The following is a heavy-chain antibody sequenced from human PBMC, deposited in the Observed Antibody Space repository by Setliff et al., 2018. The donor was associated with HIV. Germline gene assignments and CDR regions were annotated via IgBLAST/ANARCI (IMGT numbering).Heavy chain of an antibody. Sequence: SETLSLTCSVSGASISSNSYYWGWIRQPPGKGLEWVGSIYYNGNTFYNQSLQSRVTISLDTSKNQFSLELRSVTAADTALYYCARTVRREFRTNVGDHYYFYMDVWGKGTTVTVSS. J-gene: IGHJ6*03. CDR2: IYYNGNT. D-gene: IGHD3-3*01. V-gene: IGHV4-39*07. CDR3: ARTVRREFRTNVGDHYYFYMDV. CDR1: GASISSNSYY.